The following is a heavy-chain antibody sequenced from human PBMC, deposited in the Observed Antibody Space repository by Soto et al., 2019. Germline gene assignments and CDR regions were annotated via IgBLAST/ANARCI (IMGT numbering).Heavy chain of an antibody. D-gene: IGHD6-13*01. V-gene: IGHV3-30*18. J-gene: IGHJ6*02. CDR3: AKDQIAAAVYYYYGMDV. CDR1: GFTFSSYG. CDR2: ISYDGSNK. Sequence: GGSLRLCCAASGFTFSSYGMHWVRQAPGQGLEWVAVISYDGSNKYYADSVKGRFTISRDNSKNTLYLQMNSLRAEDTAVYYCAKDQIAAAVYYYYGMDVWGQGTTVTVSS.